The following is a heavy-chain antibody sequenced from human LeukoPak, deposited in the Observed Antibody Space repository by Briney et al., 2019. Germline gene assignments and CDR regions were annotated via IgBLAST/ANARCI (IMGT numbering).Heavy chain of an antibody. CDR2: IWSDGSHK. CDR3: VSAAGAFDM. J-gene: IGHJ3*02. V-gene: IGHV3-33*01. CDR1: GFTFSSYG. D-gene: IGHD6-13*01. Sequence: GGSLRLSCAASGFTFSSYGMHWIRQAPGKGLEWVAVIWSDGSHKYYADSMKGRFTISRDNSKNMVHLQMDSLRVEDTAVYYCVSAAGAFDMWGQGTLVTVSS.